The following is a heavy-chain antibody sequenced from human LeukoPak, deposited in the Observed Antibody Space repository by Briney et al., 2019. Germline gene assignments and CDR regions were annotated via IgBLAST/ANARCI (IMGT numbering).Heavy chain of an antibody. V-gene: IGHV4-59*12. D-gene: IGHD6-19*01. CDR2: IYYSGST. J-gene: IGHJ6*03. Sequence: SETLSLTCTVSGGSISSYYWSWIRQPPGKGLEWIGYIYYSGSTNYNPSLKSRVTISVDTSKNQFSLKLSSVTAADTAVYYCARVRSGSGWYKFYYYYMDVWGKGTTVTVSS. CDR3: ARVRSGSGWYKFYYYYMDV. CDR1: GGSISSYY.